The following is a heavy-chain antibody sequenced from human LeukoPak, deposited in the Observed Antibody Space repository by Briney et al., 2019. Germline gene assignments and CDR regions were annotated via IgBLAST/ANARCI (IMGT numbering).Heavy chain of an antibody. CDR2: ISYDGSNK. CDR3: AKDGDSSLLWFGELSFYFDY. V-gene: IGHV3-30*18. J-gene: IGHJ4*02. Sequence: QSGGSLRLSCAASGFTFSSYDMHWVRQAPGKGLEWVAVISYDGSNKYYADSVKGRFTISRDNSKNTLYLQMNSLRAEDTAVYYCAKDGDSSLLWFGELSFYFDYWGQGTLVTVSS. D-gene: IGHD3-10*01. CDR1: GFTFSSYD.